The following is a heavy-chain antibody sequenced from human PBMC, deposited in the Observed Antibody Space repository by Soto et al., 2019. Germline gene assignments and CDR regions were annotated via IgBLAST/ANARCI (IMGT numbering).Heavy chain of an antibody. CDR2: IIPIFGTA. J-gene: IGHJ6*02. CDR1: GGTFSSYA. CDR3: ARHPPAVYYYGMDV. V-gene: IGHV1-69*12. Sequence: QVQLVQSGAEVKKPGSSVKVSCKASGGTFSSYAISWVRQAPGQGLGWMGGIIPIFGTANYAQKCQGRVTITADEXXSTAYMELSSLRSEDTAVYYCARHPPAVYYYGMDVWGQGTTVTVSS.